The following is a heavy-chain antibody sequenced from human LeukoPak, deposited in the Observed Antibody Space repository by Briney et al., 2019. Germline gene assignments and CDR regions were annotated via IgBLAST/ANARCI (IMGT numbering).Heavy chain of an antibody. Sequence: GGSLRLSCAASRFTFSSYSMNWVRQAPGKGLEWVSSISSSGSYIYYADSVKGRFTISRDNAKNSLYLQMNSLRVEDTAVYYCARSLSNTVRGVGDYWGQGTLVTVSS. V-gene: IGHV3-21*01. D-gene: IGHD3-10*01. CDR1: RFTFSSYS. CDR2: ISSSGSYI. CDR3: ARSLSNTVRGVGDY. J-gene: IGHJ4*02.